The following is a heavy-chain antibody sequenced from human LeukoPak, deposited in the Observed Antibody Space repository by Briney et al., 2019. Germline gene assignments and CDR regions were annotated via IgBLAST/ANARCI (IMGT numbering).Heavy chain of an antibody. CDR3: ARVTGSGTDAFDI. J-gene: IGHJ3*02. Sequence: GGSLRLSCAASGFTLSSYSMNWVRQAPGKGLGWVSSISSSSSYIYYADSVKGRFTISRDNAKNSLYLQMNSLRAEDTAVYYRARVTGSGTDAFDIWGQGTMVTVSS. CDR2: ISSSSSYI. D-gene: IGHD3-10*01. V-gene: IGHV3-21*01. CDR1: GFTLSSYS.